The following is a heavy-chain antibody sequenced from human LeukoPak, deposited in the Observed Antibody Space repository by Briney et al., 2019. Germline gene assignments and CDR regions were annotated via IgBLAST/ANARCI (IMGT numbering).Heavy chain of an antibody. D-gene: IGHD2-21*01. J-gene: IGHJ4*02. CDR1: GFTFSSYS. CDR2: ISSSSSYI. Sequence: PGGSLRLSCAASGFTFSSYSMNWVRQAPGKGLEWVSSISSSSSYIYYADSVKGRFTISRDNAKNSLYLQMNSLRAEDTAVYYCARDQSRHRIVVEPYWGQGTLVTVSS. CDR3: ARDQSRHRIVVEPY. V-gene: IGHV3-21*01.